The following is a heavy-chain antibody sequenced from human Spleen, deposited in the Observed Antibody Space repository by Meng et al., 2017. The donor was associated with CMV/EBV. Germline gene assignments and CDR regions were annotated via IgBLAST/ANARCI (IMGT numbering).Heavy chain of an antibody. V-gene: IGHV3-33*06. D-gene: IGHD2-15*01. CDR2: IWIDGTNK. CDR1: GFAFTNYG. Sequence: GESLKISCAASGFAFTNYGMHWVRQAPGKGLEWVAVIWIDGTNKYYADSVKGRFTVSRDNSKNTLYLQMNSLRAEDTAVYYCAKDTPPRYCSGGSCYSGDYYYYGMDVWGQGTTVTVSS. CDR3: AKDTPPRYCSGGSCYSGDYYYYGMDV. J-gene: IGHJ6*02.